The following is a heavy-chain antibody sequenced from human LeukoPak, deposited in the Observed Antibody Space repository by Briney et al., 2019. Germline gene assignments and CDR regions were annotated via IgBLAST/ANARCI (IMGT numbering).Heavy chain of an antibody. D-gene: IGHD1-26*01. V-gene: IGHV1-69*13. Sequence: SVKVSCKAPGGTFSSYAISWVRQAPGQGLEWMGGIIPIFGTANYAQKFQGRVTITADESTSTAYMELSSLRSEDTAVYYCARVPVGATGAVERWGQGTLVTVSS. CDR3: ARVPVGATGAVER. CDR1: GGTFSSYA. J-gene: IGHJ5*02. CDR2: IIPIFGTA.